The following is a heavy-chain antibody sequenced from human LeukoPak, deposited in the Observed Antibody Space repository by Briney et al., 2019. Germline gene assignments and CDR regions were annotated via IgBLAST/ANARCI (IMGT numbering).Heavy chain of an antibody. CDR2: INPNSGGT. Sequence: ASVKVSCKASGYTFTGYYMHWVRQAPGQGLEWMGWINPNSGGTNYAQKFQGRVTMTRDTSISTAYMELSRLRSDDTAVYYCARCIAAAGTTGYMDVWGKGTRVTVSS. V-gene: IGHV1-2*02. CDR1: GYTFTGYY. CDR3: ARCIAAAGTTGYMDV. J-gene: IGHJ6*03. D-gene: IGHD6-13*01.